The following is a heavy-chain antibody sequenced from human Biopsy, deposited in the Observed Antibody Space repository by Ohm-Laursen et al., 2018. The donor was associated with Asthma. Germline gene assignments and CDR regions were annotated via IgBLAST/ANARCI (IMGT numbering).Heavy chain of an antibody. Sequence: SLRLSCIASGFAVSRDYMFWVRQAPGKGLEWASVIYSGGTSHTADSVRGRFTISRDYSKNTSYLQMHSLRAEDTAVYYCARGDSSNWSHYYFDYWGQGTLVTVSS. CDR1: GFAVSRDY. J-gene: IGHJ4*02. V-gene: IGHV3-53*01. CDR3: ARGDSSNWSHYYFDY. CDR2: IYSGGTS. D-gene: IGHD3-22*01.